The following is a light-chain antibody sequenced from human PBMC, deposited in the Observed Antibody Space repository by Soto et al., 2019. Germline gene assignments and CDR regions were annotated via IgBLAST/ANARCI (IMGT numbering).Light chain of an antibody. CDR1: SSNIGSNF. CDR2: RNN. Sequence: QSVLTQPPSASGTPGQRVTISCSGSSSNIGSNFVYWYQQFPGTAPKLLIYRNNQRPSGVPDRFSGSKSGNTASLTISGLQAEDEADYYCSSYTSSSTYVFGTGTKVTVL. CDR3: SSYTSSSTYV. J-gene: IGLJ1*01. V-gene: IGLV1-47*01.